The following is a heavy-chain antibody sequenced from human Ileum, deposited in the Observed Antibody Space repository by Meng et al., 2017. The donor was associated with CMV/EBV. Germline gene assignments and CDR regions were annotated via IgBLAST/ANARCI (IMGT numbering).Heavy chain of an antibody. V-gene: IGHV1-18*01. Sequence: TFTNHGISWLRQAPGQGLEWMGWISVDSDNTNYAQKFQGRVSMTTDTSTNTAYMELRSLRFDDTAVYYCARGPACSGGACYAGWLDPWGQGTLVTVSS. D-gene: IGHD2-15*01. CDR3: ARGPACSGGACYAGWLDP. J-gene: IGHJ5*02. CDR1: TFTNHG. CDR2: ISVDSDNT.